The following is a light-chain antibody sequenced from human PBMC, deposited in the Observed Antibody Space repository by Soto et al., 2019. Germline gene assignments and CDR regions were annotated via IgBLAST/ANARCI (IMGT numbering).Light chain of an antibody. CDR1: TSAY. V-gene: IGLV2-14*01. Sequence: QSALTQPASVSGSPGQSITISCTGTTSAYVSWYQQHPGKAPKLMIYEVSNRPSGVSNRFSGSKSGNTASLTISGLQTEDEADYYCSSYTITSTLLFGGGTKLTVL. J-gene: IGLJ2*01. CDR2: EVS. CDR3: SSYTITSTLL.